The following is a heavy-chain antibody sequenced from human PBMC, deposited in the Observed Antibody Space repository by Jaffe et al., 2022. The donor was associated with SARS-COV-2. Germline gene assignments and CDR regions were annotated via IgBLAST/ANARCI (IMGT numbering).Heavy chain of an antibody. CDR1: GFTFSNYG. J-gene: IGHJ6*02. V-gene: IGHV3-23*01. CDR2: LSASGDST. D-gene: IGHD3-3*01. Sequence: EVQLLESGGGLVQPGGSLRLSCAASGFTFSNYGMSWVRQAPGKGLEWVSGLSASGDSTFYADSVKGRFTISRDSSKTTLYVQMNSLRAEDTAVYYCAKEGVAHYYYGMDVWGQGTTVTVSS. CDR3: AKEGVAHYYYGMDV.